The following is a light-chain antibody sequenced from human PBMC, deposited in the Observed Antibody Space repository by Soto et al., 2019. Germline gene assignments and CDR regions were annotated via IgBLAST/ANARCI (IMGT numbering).Light chain of an antibody. CDR1: SSDVGGYNS. J-gene: IGLJ3*02. Sequence: QSALTQPPSASGSPGQSVTISCTGTSSDVGGYNSVSWYQQHPGKAPKLIIYEDTKRPSGVPDRFTGSKSGNTASLTVSGLQAEDEADYYCSSYAGSNNWAVFGGGTKLTVL. CDR2: EDT. V-gene: IGLV2-8*01. CDR3: SSYAGSNNWAV.